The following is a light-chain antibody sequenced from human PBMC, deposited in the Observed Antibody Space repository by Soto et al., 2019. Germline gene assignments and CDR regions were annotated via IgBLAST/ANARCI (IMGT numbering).Light chain of an antibody. Sequence: NEVTQSPSSLSASVGDRVTITRRASQSISSYLNWYQQKPGKAPKLLIFAASSLQSGVPSRFSGSRSGPDFTLTISSLQPEDFATYYCQQSYSSPPTFGQGTKVDIK. J-gene: IGKJ1*01. CDR3: QQSYSSPPT. CDR1: QSISSY. CDR2: AAS. V-gene: IGKV1-39*01.